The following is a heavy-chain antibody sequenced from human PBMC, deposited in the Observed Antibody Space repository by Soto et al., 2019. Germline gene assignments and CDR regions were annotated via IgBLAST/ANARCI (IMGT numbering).Heavy chain of an antibody. D-gene: IGHD3-16*01. J-gene: IGHJ6*02. V-gene: IGHV3-48*01. CDR2: IGLGSSTK. CDR3: ARDPRAAVMGGVLDYYYYYGMDV. Sequence: PGGSLRLSCAASGFTFRNYGMNWVRQAPGKGLGWVSYIGLGSSTKYYADSVEGRFTISRDNAKNSLYLQMNSLRAEDTAVYYCARDPRAAVMGGVLDYYYYYGMDVWGQGTTVTVSS. CDR1: GFTFRNYG.